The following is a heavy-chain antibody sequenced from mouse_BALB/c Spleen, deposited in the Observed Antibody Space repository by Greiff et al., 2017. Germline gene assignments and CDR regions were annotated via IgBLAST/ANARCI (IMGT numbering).Heavy chain of an antibody. CDR2: IDPANGNT. CDR3: ARGGYDGYPFAY. D-gene: IGHD2-3*01. Sequence: VQLKESGAELVKPGASVKLSCTASGFNIKDTYMHWVKQRPEQGLEWIGRIDPANGNTKYDPKFQGKATITADTSSNTAYLQLSSLTSEDTAVYYCARGGYDGYPFAYWGQGTLVTVSA. CDR1: GFNIKDTY. V-gene: IGHV14-3*02. J-gene: IGHJ3*01.